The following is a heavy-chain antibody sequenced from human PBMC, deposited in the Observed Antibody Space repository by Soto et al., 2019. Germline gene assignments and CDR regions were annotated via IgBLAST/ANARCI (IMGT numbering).Heavy chain of an antibody. D-gene: IGHD6-19*01. J-gene: IGHJ5*02. CDR1: GYTFSDYH. Sequence: QVQLVQSGAEVKKPGASVKVSCKASGYTFSDYHMHWVRHAPGQGLEWMGWINPNNGGTNYAQKLQGWVTMTRDTVISTAYMELSRLRSDDTAVYYCARDVSSAWNTPPLTLESWGQGTLVSVSS. V-gene: IGHV1-2*04. CDR2: INPNNGGT. CDR3: ARDVSSAWNTPPLTLES.